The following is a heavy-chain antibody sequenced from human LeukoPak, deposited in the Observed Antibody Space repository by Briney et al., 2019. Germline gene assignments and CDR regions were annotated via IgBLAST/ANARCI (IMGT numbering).Heavy chain of an antibody. CDR1: GFTVSSNY. V-gene: IGHV3-66*01. Sequence: GGSLRLSCAASGFTVSSNYMSWVRQAPGKGLEWVSLIYSGGDTYYADSVKGRFTISRDNSKNTLYLQVNGLRPEDTAVYYCAKDGDSSGWYYFDYWGQGTLVTVSS. J-gene: IGHJ4*02. CDR2: IYSGGDT. D-gene: IGHD6-19*01. CDR3: AKDGDSSGWYYFDY.